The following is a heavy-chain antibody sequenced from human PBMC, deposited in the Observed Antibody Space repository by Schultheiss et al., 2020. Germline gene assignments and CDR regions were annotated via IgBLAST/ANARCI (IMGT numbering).Heavy chain of an antibody. CDR1: GGSFSGYY. D-gene: IGHD5-24*01. J-gene: IGHJ4*02. Sequence: SETLSLTCAIYGGSFSGYYWSWIRQPPGKGLEWIGGINYSGSTDYNPSLKSRVTISVDRSKSQFSLRLTSVTAADTAVYYCARWLQAYDFWGQGTLVTVSS. V-gene: IGHV4-34*01. CDR3: ARWLQAYDF. CDR2: INYSGST.